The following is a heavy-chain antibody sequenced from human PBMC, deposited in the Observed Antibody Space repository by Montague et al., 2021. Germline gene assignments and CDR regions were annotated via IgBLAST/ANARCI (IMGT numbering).Heavy chain of an antibody. CDR2: INSDGSST. CDR1: GFTFSRYW. V-gene: IGHV3-74*01. CDR3: ARQATVTTEVGWNYFDY. Sequence: SLRLSCAASGFTFSRYWMHWVRQASGKGLVWVSRINSDGSSTSYADSVKGRFTISRDNAKNTLYLQMNSLRAEDTAVYYCARQATVTTEVGWNYFDYWGQGTLVTVSS. J-gene: IGHJ4*02. D-gene: IGHD4-17*01.